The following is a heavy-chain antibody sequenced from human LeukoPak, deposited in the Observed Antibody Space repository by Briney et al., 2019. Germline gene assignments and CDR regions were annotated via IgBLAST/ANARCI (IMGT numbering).Heavy chain of an antibody. V-gene: IGHV4-59*01. J-gene: IGHJ2*01. CDR1: GGSISPYY. CDR2: IHYSGDT. CDR3: VRGTNMWAWFLGL. D-gene: IGHD1-26*01. Sequence: SETLSLTCTVSGGSISPYYWSWIRQPPGKGLEWIGYIHYSGDTNYNPSLKSRVTISADTPKNQFSLSLISVTAADTAMYYCVRGTNMWAWFLGLWGRGTLVTVSS.